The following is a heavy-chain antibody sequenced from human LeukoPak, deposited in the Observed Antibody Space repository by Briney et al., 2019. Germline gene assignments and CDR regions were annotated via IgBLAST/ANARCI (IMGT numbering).Heavy chain of an antibody. CDR2: ITSSGSTM. CDR3: ARVEGYGSGSYSQDY. Sequence: GGSLRLSCAASGFTFSSCDMNWVRQAPGKGLEWVSYITSSGSTMYYADSVKGRFTISRDNAKNSLYLQMNSLRAEDTAVYYCARVEGYGSGSYSQDYWGQGTLVTVSS. CDR1: GFTFSSCD. J-gene: IGHJ4*02. D-gene: IGHD3-10*01. V-gene: IGHV3-48*03.